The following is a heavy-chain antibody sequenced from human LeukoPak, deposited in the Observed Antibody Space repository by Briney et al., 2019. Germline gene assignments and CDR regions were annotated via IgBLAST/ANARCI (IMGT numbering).Heavy chain of an antibody. CDR2: IKQDGSDR. D-gene: IGHD6-19*01. V-gene: IGHV3-7*03. CDR1: GFTFSSYW. CDR3: VRNLAVAGTCFDS. Sequence: GGSLRLSCAASGFTFSSYWMHWVRQAPGTGLEWVANIKQDGSDRNYVTSVRGRFTISRDNAESSLYLQMNSLRAEDTAVYYCVRNLAVAGTCFDSWGQGTLVTVSS. J-gene: IGHJ4*02.